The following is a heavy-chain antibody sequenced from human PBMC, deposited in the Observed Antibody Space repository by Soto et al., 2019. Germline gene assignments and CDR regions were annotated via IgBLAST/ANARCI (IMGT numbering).Heavy chain of an antibody. CDR3: ARDPRIRGGYSYGYFDY. V-gene: IGHV4-30-4*01. CDR2: IYYSGST. J-gene: IGHJ4*02. Sequence: SETLSLTCTVSGGSISSGDYYWSWIRQPPGKGLEWIGYIYYSGSTYYNPSLKSRVTISVDTSKNQFSLKLSSVTAADTAVYYCARDPRIRGGYSYGYFDYWGQGTLVTVSS. D-gene: IGHD5-18*01. CDR1: GGSISSGDYY.